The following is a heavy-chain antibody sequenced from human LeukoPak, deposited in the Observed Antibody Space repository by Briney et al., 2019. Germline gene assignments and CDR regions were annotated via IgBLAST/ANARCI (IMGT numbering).Heavy chain of an antibody. CDR1: GFTFSSYA. D-gene: IGHD6-19*01. V-gene: IGHV3-23*01. CDR2: ISGSGGST. J-gene: IGHJ4*02. Sequence: PGGSLRLSCAASGFTFSSYAMSWVRQTPGKGLEWVSAISGSGGSTSYADSVKGRFTISRDNSKNTLYLQMNSLRAEDTAVYYCAKDLGSSGWLLFDCWGQGTLVTVSS. CDR3: AKDLGSSGWLLFDC.